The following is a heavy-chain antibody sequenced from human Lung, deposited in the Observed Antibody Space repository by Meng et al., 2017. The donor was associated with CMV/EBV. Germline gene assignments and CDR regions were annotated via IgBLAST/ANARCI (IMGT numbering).Heavy chain of an antibody. CDR2: ISGGSNYI. D-gene: IGHD3-10*01. CDR3: ARNSFRGSGSYYNY. J-gene: IGHJ4*02. CDR1: GFTFSSFS. V-gene: IGHV3-21*01. Sequence: GGSXRLXXAASGFTFSSFSMNWVRQAPGKGLEWASSISGGSNYIYYADSVKGRLTISRDNAKNSLYLQMNSLRAEDTAVYYCARNSFRGSGSYYNYWGQGTLVTVSS.